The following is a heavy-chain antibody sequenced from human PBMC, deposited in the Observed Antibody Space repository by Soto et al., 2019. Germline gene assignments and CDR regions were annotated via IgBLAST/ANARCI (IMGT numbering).Heavy chain of an antibody. Sequence: GYLRLSCRASGLTFKNYAMTWVRKCPGKGLQWVSLMTGGGTTDYADSAKGRFIISRDNSKNTLSLQMHNLRADDTALYYCAKLKGGLGRFYGLDDWGQGTMVTVS. CDR2: MTGGGTT. D-gene: IGHD3-3*01. CDR1: GLTFKNYA. CDR3: AKLKGGLGRFYGLDD. J-gene: IGHJ6*02. V-gene: IGHV3-23*01.